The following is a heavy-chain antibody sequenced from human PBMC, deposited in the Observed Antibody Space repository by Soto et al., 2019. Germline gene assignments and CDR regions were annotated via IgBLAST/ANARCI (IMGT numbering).Heavy chain of an antibody. Sequence: QVQLVQSGAEVKKPGASVKVSCKPSGNTFTAHFMHWVRQDPGQGLEWMGWINPNSGGTNYAPKFQGRVTMTREKSITTLYMELTSLRSDDTAIYYCARGGSWYENWGQGTRVTVSS. D-gene: IGHD6-13*01. CDR2: INPNSGGT. J-gene: IGHJ4*02. V-gene: IGHV1-2*02. CDR1: GNTFTAHF. CDR3: ARGGSWYEN.